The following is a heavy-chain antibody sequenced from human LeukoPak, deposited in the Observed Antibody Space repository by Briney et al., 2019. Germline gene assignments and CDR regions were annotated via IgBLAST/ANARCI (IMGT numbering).Heavy chain of an antibody. CDR3: ARAHSGWYYDYYYMDV. Sequence: SETLSLTCTVSGGSISSYYWSWIRQPAGKGLEWIGRIYTSGSTNYNPSLKSRVTMSVDTSKNQFSLNLSSVTAADTAVYYCARAHSGWYYDYYYMDVWGKGTTVTVSS. J-gene: IGHJ6*03. CDR1: GGSISSYY. D-gene: IGHD6-19*01. V-gene: IGHV4-4*07. CDR2: IYTSGST.